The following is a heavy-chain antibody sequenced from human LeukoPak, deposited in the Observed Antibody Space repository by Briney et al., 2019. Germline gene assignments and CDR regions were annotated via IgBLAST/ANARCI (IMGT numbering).Heavy chain of an antibody. CDR2: IYTSGRT. V-gene: IGHV4-4*07. CDR1: GDSINTNY. CDR3: ARAPTGTYLDY. D-gene: IGHD2-8*02. Sequence: PSETLSLTCAVSGDSINTNYWSWVRQSAGKGLEWIGHIYTSGRTNSNPSLKSRVTMSIDKSKNQCSLKLNSVTAADTAVYYCARAPTGTYLDYWGQGTLVTVSS. J-gene: IGHJ4*02.